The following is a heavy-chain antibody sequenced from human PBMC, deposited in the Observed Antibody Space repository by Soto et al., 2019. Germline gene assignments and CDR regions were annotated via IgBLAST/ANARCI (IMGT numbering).Heavy chain of an antibody. Sequence: EVHLVESGGGLVNPGGSLRLSCAASGFPFNSYTMTWVRQAPGMGLEWVSSITTDGTSIYYADSVKGRFTISRDNAKNSLYLQMNSLTGEDTGIYYCARQQWPAPHIWGQGTMVTVSS. CDR3: ARQQWPAPHI. J-gene: IGHJ3*02. CDR1: GFPFNSYT. CDR2: ITTDGTSI. D-gene: IGHD6-19*01. V-gene: IGHV3-21*01.